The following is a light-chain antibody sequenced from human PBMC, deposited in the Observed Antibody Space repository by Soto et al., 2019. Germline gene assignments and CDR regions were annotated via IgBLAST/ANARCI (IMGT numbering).Light chain of an antibody. V-gene: IGKV3-15*01. CDR3: QQRSNWPIT. Sequence: EIVMTQSPGTLSVSPGERATLSCRASQNIITNLAWYQQKPGQAPRLLIFFASTRVTGIPARFSGSGSGTEFTLTISSLQSEDFAVYYCQQRSNWPITFGQGTRLEIK. J-gene: IGKJ5*01. CDR2: FAS. CDR1: QNIITN.